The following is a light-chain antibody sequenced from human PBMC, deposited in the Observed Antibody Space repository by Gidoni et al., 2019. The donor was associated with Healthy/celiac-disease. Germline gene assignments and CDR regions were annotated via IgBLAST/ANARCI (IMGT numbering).Light chain of an antibody. J-gene: IGKJ4*01. V-gene: IGKV2-28*01. CDR3: MQALQTPLT. CDR2: LGS. Sequence: DIVITQSPLSLPVTPGEPASISCRSSQSLLHSNGYNYLDWYLQKPGQSPQLLIDLGSNRASGVTDSFSGSGTGTDFTLKISRVEAEDVGVYYCMQALQTPLTFGGGTKVEIK. CDR1: QSLLHSNGYNY.